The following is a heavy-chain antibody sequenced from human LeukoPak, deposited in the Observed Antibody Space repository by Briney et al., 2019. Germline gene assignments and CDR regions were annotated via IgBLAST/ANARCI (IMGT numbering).Heavy chain of an antibody. CDR3: ARDPRITMVRGVIPHNWFDP. CDR2: ISAYNGIT. V-gene: IGHV1-18*04. J-gene: IGHJ5*02. CDR1: GYTFTSYG. D-gene: IGHD3-10*01. Sequence: ASVKVSCKDSGYTFTSYGISWVRQAPGPGLERMGWISAYNGITNYAQKLQGSVTMTPDTSTSTAYIELRSLRSDDTAVYYCARDPRITMVRGVIPHNWFDPWGQGTLVTVSS.